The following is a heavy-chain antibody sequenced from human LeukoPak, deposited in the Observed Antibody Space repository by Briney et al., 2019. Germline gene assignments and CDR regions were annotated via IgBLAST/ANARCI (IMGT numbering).Heavy chain of an antibody. CDR3: AKSRAHAYSHFDY. V-gene: IGHV3-23*01. J-gene: IGHJ4*02. Sequence: GGSLRLPCAASGFTFSSYGMSWVRQAPGKGLEWVSGISGSGGSTDYADSVKGRFTISRDNSKNTLYVQMNSLRAEDTAVYYCAKSRAHAYSHFDYWGQGTLVTVSS. CDR1: GFTFSSYG. D-gene: IGHD3-16*01. CDR2: ISGSGGST.